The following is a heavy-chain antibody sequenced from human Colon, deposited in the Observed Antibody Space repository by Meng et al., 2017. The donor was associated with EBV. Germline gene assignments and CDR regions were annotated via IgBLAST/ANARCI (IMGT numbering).Heavy chain of an antibody. J-gene: IGHJ4*02. D-gene: IGHD3-22*01. CDR3: ARVSSDWDYFDY. CDR2: IYYSGST. Sequence: QGEVQGPGPGLVKPSQTLSLTWTVSGGSVSSGGYYWTWIRQHPGKGLEWFGHIYYSGSTFYNPSLKRRVIISIDTSKNQFSLNLRSVTAADTAVYYCARVSSDWDYFDYWGQGTLVTVS. CDR1: GGSVSSGGYY. V-gene: IGHV4-31*02.